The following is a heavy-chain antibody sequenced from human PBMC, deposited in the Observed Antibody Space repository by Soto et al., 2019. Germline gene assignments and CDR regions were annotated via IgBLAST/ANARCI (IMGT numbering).Heavy chain of an antibody. J-gene: IGHJ5*02. D-gene: IGHD6-13*01. Sequence: PSETLSLTCTVSGGSISSYYWSWIRQPPGKGLEWIGYIYYSGSTNYNPSLKSRVTISVDTSKNQFSLKLSSVTAADTAVYYCARERPDGSRLDPWGQGTLV. CDR1: GGSISSYY. V-gene: IGHV4-59*12. CDR2: IYYSGST. CDR3: ARERPDGSRLDP.